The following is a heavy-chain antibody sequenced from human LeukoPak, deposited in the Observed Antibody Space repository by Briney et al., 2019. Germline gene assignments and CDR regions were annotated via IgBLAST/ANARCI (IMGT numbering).Heavy chain of an antibody. CDR1: GGSISTYY. D-gene: IGHD2-15*01. CDR3: ARDPLGGDY. Sequence: SETLSLTCTASGGSISTYYGNWIRQAPGKGLEWIGYIYYSGSTNHNPSLKSRVTMSVDTSRNQFSLKLSSVTAADTAVYYCARDPLGGDYWGQGTLVTVSS. CDR2: IYYSGST. V-gene: IGHV4-59*01. J-gene: IGHJ4*02.